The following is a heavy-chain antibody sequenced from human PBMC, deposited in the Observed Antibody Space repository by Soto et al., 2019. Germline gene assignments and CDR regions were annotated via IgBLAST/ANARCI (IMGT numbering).Heavy chain of an antibody. CDR1: GASVSRYY. J-gene: IGHJ4*02. D-gene: IGHD2-15*01. CDR3: ARRGAAHYDF. V-gene: IGHV4-59*02. Sequence: QVQLQESGPGLVKPSETLSLTCTVSGASVSRYYVAWIRQSPGKGLEWIGFLYSSGSTNYNSSLKGPGNLSVGQSKTPVSLRLGSFTGADPAVEYCARRGAAHYDFWGPGTRV. CDR2: LYSSGST.